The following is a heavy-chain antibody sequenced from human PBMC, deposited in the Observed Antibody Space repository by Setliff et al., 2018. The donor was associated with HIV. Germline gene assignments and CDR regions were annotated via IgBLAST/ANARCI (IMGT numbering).Heavy chain of an antibody. CDR1: GSTFSTYS. CDR2: ISTSTRTI. J-gene: IGHJ6*02. CDR3: AREDYRPYCSGGSCYYGMDV. D-gene: IGHD2-15*01. Sequence: PGGSLRLSCAASGSTFSTYSMNWVRQAPGKGLEWISYISTSTRTIYYADSVKGRFTISRDNAKKSLYLQMNSLRAEDTAVYYCAREDYRPYCSGGSCYYGMDVWGQGTTVTVSS. V-gene: IGHV3-48*04.